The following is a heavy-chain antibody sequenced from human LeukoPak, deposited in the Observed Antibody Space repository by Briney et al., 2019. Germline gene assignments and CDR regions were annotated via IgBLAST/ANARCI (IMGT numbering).Heavy chain of an antibody. CDR2: INWNGGST. D-gene: IGHD3-3*01. CDR3: ARAYDFWSGYRPDY. V-gene: IGHV3-20*04. CDR1: GFTFDDYG. Sequence: GGSLRLSCAASGFTFDDYGMSWVRQAPGKGLEWVSGINWNGGSTGYADSVKDRFTISRDNAKNSLYLQMNSLRAEDTALYYCARAYDFWSGYRPDYWGQGTLVTVSS. J-gene: IGHJ4*02.